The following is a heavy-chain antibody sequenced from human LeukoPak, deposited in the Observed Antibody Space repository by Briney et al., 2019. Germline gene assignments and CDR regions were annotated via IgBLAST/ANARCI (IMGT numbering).Heavy chain of an antibody. J-gene: IGHJ6*03. D-gene: IGHD6-6*01. Sequence: ASVKVSCKASGYTFTGYYMHWMRQAPGQGLEWMGWINPNSGGTNYAQKFQGRVTMTRDTSISTAYMELSRLRSDDTAVYYCARSGEQLAPIYYYYYMDVWGKGTTVTVSS. CDR1: GYTFTGYY. V-gene: IGHV1-2*02. CDR3: ARSGEQLAPIYYYYYMDV. CDR2: INPNSGGT.